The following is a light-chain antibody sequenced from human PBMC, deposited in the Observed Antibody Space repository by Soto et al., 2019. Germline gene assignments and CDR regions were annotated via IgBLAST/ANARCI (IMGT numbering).Light chain of an antibody. Sequence: DFVMTQAPDSLAVSLGERATINCKSSQSVLYNSNNKNHLGWFQQKPGHPPKLLIYGASFRPSGVPDRFRGSGSGTDFTLTISSLQAEDGAVYYCQQYYSIPFTFGQGTKLEI. CDR1: QSVLYNSNNKNH. J-gene: IGKJ2*01. V-gene: IGKV4-1*01. CDR3: QQYYSIPFT. CDR2: GAS.